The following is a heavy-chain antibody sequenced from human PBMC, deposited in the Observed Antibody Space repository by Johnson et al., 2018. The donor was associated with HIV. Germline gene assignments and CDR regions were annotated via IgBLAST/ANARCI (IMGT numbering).Heavy chain of an antibody. CDR2: INWNGGST. D-gene: IGHD3-3*01. V-gene: IGHV3-20*04. CDR1: GFTFDDYG. Sequence: VQLMESGGGVVRPGGSLRLSCVASGFTFDDYGMSWVRQAPGKGLEWVSGINWNGGSTGYADSVKGRFTISRDNAKKSLYLKMNSLRAEETAFYYCARVYVVSHSDFWSGYYNPFDIWGSSLIDAFDVWGQGTMVTVSS. CDR3: ARVYVVSHSDFWSGYYNPFDIWGSSLIDAFDV. J-gene: IGHJ3*01.